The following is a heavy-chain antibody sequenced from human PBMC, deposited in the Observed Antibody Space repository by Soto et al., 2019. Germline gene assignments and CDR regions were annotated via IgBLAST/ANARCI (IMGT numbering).Heavy chain of an antibody. J-gene: IGHJ4*02. V-gene: IGHV3-30*18. CDR2: ISYDGSNK. D-gene: IGHD6-19*01. CDR1: GFTFSSYG. CDR3: AKDLELAVAGDYFDY. Sequence: VGSLRLSCAASGFTFSSYGMHWVRQAPGKGLEWVAAISYDGSNKYYADSVKGRFTISRDNSKNTLYLQMNSLRAEDTAVYYCAKDLELAVAGDYFDYWGQGTLVTVSS.